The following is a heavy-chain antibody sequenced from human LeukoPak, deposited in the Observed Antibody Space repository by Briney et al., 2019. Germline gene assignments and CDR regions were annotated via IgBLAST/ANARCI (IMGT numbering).Heavy chain of an antibody. Sequence: PGGSLRLSCAASGFTFSNYWMHWVRQVPGKGLVWVSRIDSDGSTTSYADSVKGRFTNSRDNAKNTVYLQMNSLRVDDTAVYYCTRDRLGFDPWGQGTLVTVSS. V-gene: IGHV3-74*01. CDR1: GFTFSNYW. CDR2: IDSDGSTT. J-gene: IGHJ5*02. CDR3: TRDRLGFDP.